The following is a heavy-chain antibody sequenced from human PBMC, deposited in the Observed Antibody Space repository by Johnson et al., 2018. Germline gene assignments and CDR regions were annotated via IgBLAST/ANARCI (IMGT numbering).Heavy chain of an antibody. D-gene: IGHD1/OR15-1a*01. Sequence: QVQLQESGPGLVKXSQTXSLXCTVSGGSIISTSYYWSWIRQPAGKGLEWIGRIYASGSITYNPSLKSRVTISVVTSKNQFSLWLSSVTAADTAVYYCAKNKDRNDAFDIWGQGTMVTVSS. CDR1: GGSIISTSYY. J-gene: IGHJ3*02. V-gene: IGHV4-61*02. CDR3: AKNKDRNDAFDI. CDR2: IYASGSI.